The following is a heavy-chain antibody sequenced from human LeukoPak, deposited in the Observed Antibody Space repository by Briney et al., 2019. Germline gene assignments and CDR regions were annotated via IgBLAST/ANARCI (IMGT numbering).Heavy chain of an antibody. Sequence: GRSLRLSCAASGFTFSSYAMHWVRQAPGKGLEWVAVISYDGSNKYYADPVKGRFTISRDNSKNTLYLQMNSLRAEDTAVYYCARDESESEMATISYFDYWGQGTLVTVSS. J-gene: IGHJ4*02. CDR1: GFTFSSYA. V-gene: IGHV3-30-3*01. CDR3: ARDESESEMATISYFDY. CDR2: ISYDGSNK. D-gene: IGHD5-24*01.